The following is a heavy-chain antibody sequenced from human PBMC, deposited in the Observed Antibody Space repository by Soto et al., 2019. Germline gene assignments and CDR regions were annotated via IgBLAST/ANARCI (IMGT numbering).Heavy chain of an antibody. D-gene: IGHD6-13*01. CDR1: GGTISSGGYS. J-gene: IGHJ4*02. V-gene: IGHV4-30-2*01. CDR3: ASLTSWYVDY. Sequence: PSETLSLTCAVSGGTISSGGYSWSWIRQPPGKGLEWIGYIYHSGSTYYNPSLKSRVTISVDRSKNQFSLKLSSVTAADTAVYYGASLTSWYVDYWGQGTLVTVSS. CDR2: IYHSGST.